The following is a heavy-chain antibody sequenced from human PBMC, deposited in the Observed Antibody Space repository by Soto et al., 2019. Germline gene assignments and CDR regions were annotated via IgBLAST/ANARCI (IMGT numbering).Heavy chain of an antibody. V-gene: IGHV5-51*01. CDR2: IFPGDSDT. Sequence: GESLKISCKASGYSFTTYWIAWVRQMPGKGLEWMGIIFPGDSDTKYSPSFQGQVTISVDKSINTAYLQWSSLKASDTAMYYCARRNAMDVWGQGTKVTVSS. CDR1: GYSFTTYW. CDR3: ARRNAMDV. J-gene: IGHJ6*02.